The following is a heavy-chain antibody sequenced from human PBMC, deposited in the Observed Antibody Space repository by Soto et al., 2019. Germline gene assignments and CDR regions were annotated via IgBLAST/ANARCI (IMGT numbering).Heavy chain of an antibody. CDR3: ARDRRYYDFWRGYYTGPEYYYMDV. D-gene: IGHD3-3*01. J-gene: IGHJ6*03. V-gene: IGHV4-59*01. Sequence: SETLSLTCTVSGGSISSYYWSGIRQPPGKGLEWIGYIYYSGSTNYNPSLKSRVTISVDTSKNQFSLKLSSVTAADTAVYYCARDRRYYDFWRGYYTGPEYYYMDVWGKGTTVT. CDR1: GGSISSYY. CDR2: IYYSGST.